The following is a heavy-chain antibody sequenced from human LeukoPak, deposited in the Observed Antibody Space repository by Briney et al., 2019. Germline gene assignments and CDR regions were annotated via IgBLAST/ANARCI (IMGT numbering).Heavy chain of an antibody. V-gene: IGHV3-64D*09. CDR1: GFPFSSYA. CDR2: ISDSGGST. J-gene: IGHJ6*02. Sequence: PGGALRLSRSASGFPFSSYAMHWVRQDPGKGLEYVSAISDSGGSTYYADSVKGTFTISRDHSKNTLYLQMSSLRAEDTAVYFGVRGYSFGPYGMDVWGQGTTVTVSS. CDR3: VRGYSFGPYGMDV. D-gene: IGHD2-15*01.